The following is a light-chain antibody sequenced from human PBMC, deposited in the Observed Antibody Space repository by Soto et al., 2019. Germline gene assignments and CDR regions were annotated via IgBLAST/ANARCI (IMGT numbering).Light chain of an antibody. Sequence: EFVLTQSPATLSLSPGERATLSCRTCLSVSVYLDWYQQKPGQAPRLLISDASNRATGIPARFSGSGSGTDFTLTISSLEPEDFAVYYCHQRQYWPPITFGQGPRLEIK. V-gene: IGKV3-11*01. CDR2: DAS. J-gene: IGKJ5*01. CDR3: HQRQYWPPIT. CDR1: LSVSVY.